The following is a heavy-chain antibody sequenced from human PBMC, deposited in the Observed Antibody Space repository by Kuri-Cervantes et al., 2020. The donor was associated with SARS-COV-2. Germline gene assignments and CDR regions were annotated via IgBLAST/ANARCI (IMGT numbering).Heavy chain of an antibody. J-gene: IGHJ4*02. CDR3: ARGPRWSIAASFDY. Sequence: SETLSLTCAVYGGSFSGYYWSWIRQPPGKGLEWIGEINHSGSTNYNPSLKSRVTISVDTFKNQFSLKLSSVTAADTAVYYCARGPRWSIAASFDYWGQGTPVTVSS. V-gene: IGHV4-34*01. D-gene: IGHD6-6*01. CDR1: GGSFSGYY. CDR2: INHSGST.